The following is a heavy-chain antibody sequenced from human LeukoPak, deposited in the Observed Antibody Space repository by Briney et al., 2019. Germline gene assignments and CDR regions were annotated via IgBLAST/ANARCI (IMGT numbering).Heavy chain of an antibody. Sequence: AETLALICCVSGGFIHRLYWRWIRQPPGKGLECIGYIYSTGTTNYNPSLKSRATMFVDISKNQFSLRLSSVTAADTAVYYCARHRAYSSSTPFDYWGQGTLVTVSS. CDR3: ARHRAYSSSTPFDY. J-gene: IGHJ4*02. CDR1: GGFIHRLY. CDR2: IYSTGTT. D-gene: IGHD6-6*01. V-gene: IGHV4-59*08.